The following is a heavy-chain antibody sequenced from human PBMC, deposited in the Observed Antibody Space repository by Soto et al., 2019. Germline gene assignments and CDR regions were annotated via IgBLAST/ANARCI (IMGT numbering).Heavy chain of an antibody. D-gene: IGHD6-19*01. CDR2: ISGSAINT. CDR3: AKGRSAVAGLVDY. CDR1: GFTFSSYA. V-gene: IGHV3-23*01. J-gene: IGHJ4*02. Sequence: PGGSLRLSCSASGFTFSSYAMSWVRQAPGKGLEWVSTISGSAINTYYADSVKGRFTISRDNSKSTLSRQMGSLRADDTAVYYCAKGRSAVAGLVDYWGQGTLVTVSS.